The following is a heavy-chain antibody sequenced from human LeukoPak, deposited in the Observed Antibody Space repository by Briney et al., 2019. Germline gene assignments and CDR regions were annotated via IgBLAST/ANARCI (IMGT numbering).Heavy chain of an antibody. Sequence: PGRSLRLSCAASGFTFSSYAMHWVRQAPGKGLEWVAVISYGGSNKYYADSVKGRFTISRDNSKNTLYLQMNSLRAEDTAVYYCAREGMYYDILTGYPLWEYWGQGTLVTVSS. CDR3: AREGMYYDILTGYPLWEY. CDR1: GFTFSSYA. J-gene: IGHJ4*02. D-gene: IGHD3-9*01. V-gene: IGHV3-30-3*01. CDR2: ISYGGSNK.